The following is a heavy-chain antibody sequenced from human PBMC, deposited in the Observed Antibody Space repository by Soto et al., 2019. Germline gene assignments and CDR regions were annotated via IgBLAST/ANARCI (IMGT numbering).Heavy chain of an antibody. CDR2: IYYSGST. CDR1: GGSISSSSYY. D-gene: IGHD3-10*01. Sequence: SETLSLTCTVSGGSISSSSYYWGWIRQPPGKGLEWIGSIYYSGSTYYNPSLKSRVTISVDTSKNQFSLKLSSVTAADTAVYYCARRPNRGSGSKRPYYYYYMDVWGKGTTVTVSS. J-gene: IGHJ6*03. V-gene: IGHV4-39*01. CDR3: ARRPNRGSGSKRPYYYYYMDV.